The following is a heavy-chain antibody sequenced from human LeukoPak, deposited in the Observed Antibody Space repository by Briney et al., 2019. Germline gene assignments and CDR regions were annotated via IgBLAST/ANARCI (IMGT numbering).Heavy chain of an antibody. CDR1: GFTFSSYS. CDR2: ISSSSSTI. Sequence: GGSLRLSCAASGFTFSSYSMNWVRQAPGKGLEWVSYISSSSSTIYYADSVKGRFTISRDNAKNSLYLQMNSLRAEDTAVYYCARRGISTPNAFDIWGQGTMVTVSS. V-gene: IGHV3-48*01. CDR3: ARRGISTPNAFDI. D-gene: IGHD2-2*01. J-gene: IGHJ3*02.